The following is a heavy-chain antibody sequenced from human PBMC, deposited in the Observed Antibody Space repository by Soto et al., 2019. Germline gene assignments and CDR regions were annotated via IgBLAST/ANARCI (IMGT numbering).Heavy chain of an antibody. J-gene: IGHJ6*02. CDR1: GFTFSSYA. CDR2: ISGSGGST. CDR3: ATDFYGMDV. Sequence: EVRLLESGGGLVQPGGSLRLSCAASGFTFSSYAMSWVRQAPGKGLEWVSAISGSGGSTNYADSVKGRFSISRDNSKNVLYLQMNSLRAEDTAVYYCATDFYGMDVWGQGTTVTVSS. V-gene: IGHV3-23*01.